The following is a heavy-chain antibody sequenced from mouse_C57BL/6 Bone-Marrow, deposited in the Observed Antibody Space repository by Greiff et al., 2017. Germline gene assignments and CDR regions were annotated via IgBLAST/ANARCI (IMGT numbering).Heavy chain of an antibody. Sequence: QVQLQQPGAELVKPGASVKLSCKASGYTFTSYWMHWVKQRPGQGLEWIGMIHPNSGSTNYNEKFKSKATLTVDKSSSTAYMQLSSLTSEDSAVYYCAREGKGYGCGWFAYWGQGTLVTVSA. J-gene: IGHJ3*01. CDR1: GYTFTSYW. V-gene: IGHV1-64*01. CDR3: AREGKGYGCGWFAY. CDR2: IHPNSGST. D-gene: IGHD2-2*01.